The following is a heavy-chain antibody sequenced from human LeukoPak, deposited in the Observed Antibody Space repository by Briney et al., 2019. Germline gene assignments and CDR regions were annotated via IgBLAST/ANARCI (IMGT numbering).Heavy chain of an antibody. D-gene: IGHD5-18*01. J-gene: IGHJ4*02. CDR3: ARAYSYGRTLADY. Sequence: ASVKVSCKASGYTFTGYYMHWVRQAPGQGLEWMGWINPNSGGTNYAQKFQGWVTITRDTSISTAYMELSRLRSDDTAVYYCARAYSYGRTLADYWGQGTLVTVSS. CDR2: INPNSGGT. CDR1: GYTFTGYY. V-gene: IGHV1-2*04.